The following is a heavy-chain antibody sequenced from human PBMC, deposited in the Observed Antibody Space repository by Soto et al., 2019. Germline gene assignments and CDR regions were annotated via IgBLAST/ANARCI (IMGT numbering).Heavy chain of an antibody. Sequence: QVQLVQSGAEVKKPGASVKVSCKASGYTFTSYYMHWVRQAPGQGLEWMGIINPSGGSTSYAQKFQGRVTMTRDTSTITVYMELSSLRSEDTAVYYCARDLILVDTLFDAFDIWGQGTMVTVSS. J-gene: IGHJ3*02. CDR3: ARDLILVDTLFDAFDI. D-gene: IGHD5-18*01. CDR2: INPSGGST. CDR1: GYTFTSYY. V-gene: IGHV1-46*01.